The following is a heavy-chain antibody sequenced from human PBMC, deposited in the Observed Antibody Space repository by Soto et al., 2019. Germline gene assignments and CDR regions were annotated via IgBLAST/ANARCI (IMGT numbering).Heavy chain of an antibody. D-gene: IGHD3-3*01. J-gene: IGHJ4*02. V-gene: IGHV3-9*01. CDR1: GFTFDDYA. Sequence: EVQLVESGGGLVQPGRSLRLSCAASGFTFDDYAMHWVRQAPGKGLEWVSGISWNSGSIGYADSVKGRFTISRDNAKNSLYLQMNSLRAEDTALYYCAKDGDFWSGNTDNYFDYWGQGTLVTVSS. CDR3: AKDGDFWSGNTDNYFDY. CDR2: ISWNSGSI.